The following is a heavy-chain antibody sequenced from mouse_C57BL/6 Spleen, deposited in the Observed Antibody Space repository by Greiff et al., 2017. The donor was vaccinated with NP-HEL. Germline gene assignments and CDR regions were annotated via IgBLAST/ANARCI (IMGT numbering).Heavy chain of an antibody. D-gene: IGHD4-1*01. Sequence: EVQLVESGGGLVKPGGSLKLSCAASGFTFSSYAMSWVRQTPEKRLEWVATISDGGSYTYYPDNVKGRFTISRDNAKNNLYLQMSHLKSEDTAMYYCARGWDRYFDVWGTGTTVTVSS. J-gene: IGHJ1*03. CDR1: GFTFSSYA. CDR2: ISDGGSYT. V-gene: IGHV5-4*01. CDR3: ARGWDRYFDV.